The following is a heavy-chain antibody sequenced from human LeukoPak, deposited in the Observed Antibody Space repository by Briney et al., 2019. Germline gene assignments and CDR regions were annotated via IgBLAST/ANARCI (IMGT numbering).Heavy chain of an antibody. D-gene: IGHD3-10*01. V-gene: IGHV1-18*01. CDR1: GYIFTNYG. Sequence: ASVKVSCKTSGYIFTNYGVSWVRQAPGQGLEWMGWINVYNGHTIYAQEFQGRVTLTTDTSTSTAHMDLRSLRSDDTAVYYCVRDSDHAPDYWGQGTLVAVSS. CDR2: INVYNGHT. CDR3: VRDSDHAPDY. J-gene: IGHJ4*02.